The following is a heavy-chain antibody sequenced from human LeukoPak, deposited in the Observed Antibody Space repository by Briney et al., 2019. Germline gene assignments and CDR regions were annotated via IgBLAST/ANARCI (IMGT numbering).Heavy chain of an antibody. D-gene: IGHD3-3*01. J-gene: IGHJ6*02. V-gene: IGHV1-69*13. Sequence: ASVKVSCKASGGTFSSYAISWVRQAPGQGLEWMGGIIPIFGTANYAQKFQGRVTITADESTSTAYMELSSLRSEDTAVYYCARKGITIFGVVPKTHYYYGMDVWGQGTTVTVSS. CDR2: IIPIFGTA. CDR3: ARKGITIFGVVPKTHYYYGMDV. CDR1: GGTFSSYA.